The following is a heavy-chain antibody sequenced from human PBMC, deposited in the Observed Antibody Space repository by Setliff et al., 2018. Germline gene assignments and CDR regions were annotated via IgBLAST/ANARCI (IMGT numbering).Heavy chain of an antibody. CDR2: INENTGGT. Sequence: ASVKVSCKTSGYIFTNYYIHWVRQAPGQGLEWMGWINENTGGTREVQKFQGRVTMTRDTSIDTAYMEVNRLTYDDTAVYYCARVGGYASAWHGIEAFDIWGQGTKVTVSS. CDR3: ARVGGYASAWHGIEAFDI. V-gene: IGHV1-2*02. J-gene: IGHJ3*02. CDR1: GYIFTNYY. D-gene: IGHD6-19*01.